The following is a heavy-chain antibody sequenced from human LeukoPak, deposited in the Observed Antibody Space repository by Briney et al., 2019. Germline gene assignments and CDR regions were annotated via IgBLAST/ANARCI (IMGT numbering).Heavy chain of an antibody. CDR2: ISSSSSYI. CDR1: RCAVKSKS. D-gene: IGHD3-22*01. J-gene: IGHJ4*02. V-gene: IGHV3-21*01. Sequence: AESLRHLFSARRCAVKSKSVNRVRQGLGKGLEWVSSISSSSSYIYYADSVKGRFTISRDNAKNSLYLQMNSLRAEDTAVYYCARDYYDSSGYYYPSDYWGQGTLVTVSS. CDR3: ARDYYDSSGYYYPSDY.